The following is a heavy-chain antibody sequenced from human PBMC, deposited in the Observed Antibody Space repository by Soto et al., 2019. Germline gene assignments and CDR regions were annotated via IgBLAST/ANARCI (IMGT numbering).Heavy chain of an antibody. J-gene: IGHJ1*01. CDR2: TSYDGSDK. CDR3: ARWGTTGGLDV. V-gene: IGHV3-30*19. Sequence: QVQLVESGGGVVQPGTSLRVSCVGSGFTFRSYVIHWVRQGPGKGLEWVALTSYDGSDKYYDDSVRGRFTISRDNSRNTVDLQMASLRLEDTALYYCARWGTTGGLDVWGQGTLVSVSS. D-gene: IGHD3-16*01. CDR1: GFTFRSYV.